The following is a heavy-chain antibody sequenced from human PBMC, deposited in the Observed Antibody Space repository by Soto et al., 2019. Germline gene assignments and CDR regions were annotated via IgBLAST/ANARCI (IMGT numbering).Heavy chain of an antibody. V-gene: IGHV4-30-4*01. CDR1: GGSIISGDYY. D-gene: IGHD3-22*01. J-gene: IGHJ4*02. CDR3: ARVYDSSGYLIDY. Sequence: SETLSLTCTVSGGSIISGDYYWMWIRQPPGKGLEWIGYIYYSGSTYYNPSLKSRVTISVDTSKNQFSLKLSSVTAADTAVYYCARVYDSSGYLIDYWGQGTLVTVSS. CDR2: IYYSGST.